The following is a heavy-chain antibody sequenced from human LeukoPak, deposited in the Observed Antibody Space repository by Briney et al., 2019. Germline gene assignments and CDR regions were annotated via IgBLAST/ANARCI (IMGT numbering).Heavy chain of an antibody. CDR2: ISSSSSYI. J-gene: IGHJ5*01. V-gene: IGHV3-21*01. CDR1: GFTFSSYS. CDR3: ARDSVVAGPLDS. Sequence: GGSLRLSCAASGFTFSSYSMNWVRQAPGKGLEWVSSISSSSSYIYYADSVKGRFTISRDNAKNSLYLQMNSLRAEDTAVYYCARDSVVAGPLDSWGHRTLVTVSS. D-gene: IGHD6-19*01.